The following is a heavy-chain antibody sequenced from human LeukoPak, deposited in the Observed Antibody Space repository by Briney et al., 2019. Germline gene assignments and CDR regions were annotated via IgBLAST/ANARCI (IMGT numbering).Heavy chain of an antibody. Sequence: GGSLRLSYAASGLIFSNWVRQAPGKGLEWVANMEYDGSEKHYSDSVKGRFTISRDNAKNSLFLQMNSLRVEDTAVYYCVTSGWSDWGQGTLVTVSS. CDR2: MEYDGSEK. D-gene: IGHD6-19*01. CDR1: GLIFSN. J-gene: IGHJ4*02. V-gene: IGHV3-7*01. CDR3: VTSGWSD.